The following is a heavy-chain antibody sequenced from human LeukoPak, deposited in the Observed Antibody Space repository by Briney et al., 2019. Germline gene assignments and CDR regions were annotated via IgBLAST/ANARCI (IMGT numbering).Heavy chain of an antibody. V-gene: IGHV3-33*01. CDR3: ARDKRYYYDSSGYLSLDY. D-gene: IGHD3-22*01. J-gene: IGHJ4*02. Sequence: PGGSLRLSCAASGSTFSSYGMHWVRQAPGKGLEWVAVIWYDGSNKYYADSVKGRFTISRDNSKNTLYLQMNSLRAEDTAVYYCARDKRYYYDSSGYLSLDYWGQGTLVTVSS. CDR2: IWYDGSNK. CDR1: GSTFSSYG.